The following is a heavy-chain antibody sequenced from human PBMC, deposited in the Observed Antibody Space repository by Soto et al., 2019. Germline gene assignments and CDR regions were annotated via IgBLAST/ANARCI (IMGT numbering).Heavy chain of an antibody. CDR3: ARSQRGRTAFTFDY. Sequence: XGTLCLTCAVSGDSVSNDNYYGRWIRQSPGKGLEWIGYIYYSGTTNYNSYLKSRLSLSVDMSKNQFSLKLASVTAADTAVYFCARSQRGRTAFTFDYWGQGALVTVSS. CDR1: GDSVSNDNYY. V-gene: IGHV4-61*01. J-gene: IGHJ4*02. CDR2: IYYSGTT. D-gene: IGHD3-16*01.